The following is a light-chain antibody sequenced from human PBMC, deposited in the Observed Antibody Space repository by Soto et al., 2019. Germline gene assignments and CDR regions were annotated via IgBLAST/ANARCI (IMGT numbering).Light chain of an antibody. J-gene: IGLJ1*01. Sequence: QSVLTEPPSASGSTGQSVNISSTVTTSDIGAYNYVSWYHQRPGKAPKLIIYEVTRRPSGVPDRIFGSKSDTTASLTASGLQADDEGHYYCGSFAGTNSFVFGTGTKVTVL. CDR2: EVT. CDR3: GSFAGTNSFV. V-gene: IGLV2-8*01. CDR1: TSDIGAYNY.